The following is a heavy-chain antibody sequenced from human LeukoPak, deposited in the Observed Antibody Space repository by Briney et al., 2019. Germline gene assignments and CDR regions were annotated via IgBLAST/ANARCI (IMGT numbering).Heavy chain of an antibody. CDR2: ISGSGGST. CDR1: GFTFSSYA. J-gene: IGHJ4*02. V-gene: IGHV3-23*01. CDR3: AKAPAAAGLEDFDY. Sequence: GGSLRLSCAASGFTFSSYAKSWVRQAPGKGLEWVSAISGSGGSTYYADSVKGRFTISRDNSKNALYLQMNSLRAEDTAVYYCAKAPAAAGLEDFDYWGQGTLVTVSS. D-gene: IGHD6-13*01.